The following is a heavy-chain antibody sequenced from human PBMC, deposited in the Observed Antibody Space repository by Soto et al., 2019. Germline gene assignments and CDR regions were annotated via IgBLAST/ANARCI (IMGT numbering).Heavy chain of an antibody. CDR3: AKDPHYYENVDYVDY. J-gene: IGHJ4*01. Sequence: TSETLSLTCAVSGYSINSGFFWGWIRQPPGKGLEWIGSVFHSGTTYYNPSLRSRVTISVETSKNQFSLDLRSVTAADTAVYYCAKDPHYYENVDYVDYWGHGTLVTVSS. V-gene: IGHV4-38-2*01. CDR1: GYSINSGFF. D-gene: IGHD3-22*01. CDR2: VFHSGTT.